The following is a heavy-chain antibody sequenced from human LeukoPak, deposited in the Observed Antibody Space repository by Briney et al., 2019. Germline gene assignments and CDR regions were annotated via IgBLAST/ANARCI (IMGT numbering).Heavy chain of an antibody. CDR2: ISYDGSNK. CDR3: AKDKFGGVIVGIFDY. D-gene: IGHD3-16*02. Sequence: PGGSLRLSCAASGFTFSSYGMHWVRQAPGKGLEWVAVISYDGSNKYYADSVKGRFTISRDNSKNTLYLQMNSVRAEDTAVYYCAKDKFGGVIVGIFDYWGQGTLVTVSS. J-gene: IGHJ4*02. V-gene: IGHV3-30*18. CDR1: GFTFSSYG.